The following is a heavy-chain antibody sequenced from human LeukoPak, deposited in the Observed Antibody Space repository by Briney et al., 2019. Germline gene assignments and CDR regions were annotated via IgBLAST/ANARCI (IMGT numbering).Heavy chain of an antibody. CDR2: VNTDGSGT. V-gene: IGHV3-74*01. CDR3: VRFRFSGTYFFDY. J-gene: IGHJ4*02. CDR1: GFTFSGYW. Sequence: PGGSLRLSCAASGFTFSGYWMHWVRQAPGRGLVWVSRVNTDGSGTDSADSVKGRFTISRDNAKNTLYLQMNSLRAEDTAVYYRVRFRFSGTYFFDYWGQGTMVTVSS. D-gene: IGHD1-26*01.